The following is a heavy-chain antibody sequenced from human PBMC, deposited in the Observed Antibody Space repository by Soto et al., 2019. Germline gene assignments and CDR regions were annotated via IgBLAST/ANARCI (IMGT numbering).Heavy chain of an antibody. CDR3: AKHRYCGGGGCFEGFGN. D-gene: IGHD2-15*01. J-gene: IGHJ4*02. Sequence: GGSLRLSCVASGFTFSTYAMNWVRQAPGRGLEWVSGINDRGSSIHYADSVKGRFTISRDNSKNTLYLQMNSLRAEDTAVYYCAKHRYCGGGGCFEGFGNWGQGTLVTVSS. V-gene: IGHV3-23*01. CDR2: INDRGSSI. CDR1: GFTFSTYA.